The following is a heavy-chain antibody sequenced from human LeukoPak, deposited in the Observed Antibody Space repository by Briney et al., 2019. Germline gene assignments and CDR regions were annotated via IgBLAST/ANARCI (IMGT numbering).Heavy chain of an antibody. Sequence: GGSLRLSCAASGFTFSDYWMSWVREAPGKGLEWVANIKQDGSEKHYVDSLRGRFTISRDNAKNSLDLQMNSLRAEDTAVYFCARDLYYFDSSGYYASDLWGQGTLVTVSS. CDR1: GFTFSDYW. CDR3: ARDLYYFDSSGYYASDL. D-gene: IGHD3-22*01. CDR2: IKQDGSEK. J-gene: IGHJ5*02. V-gene: IGHV3-7*01.